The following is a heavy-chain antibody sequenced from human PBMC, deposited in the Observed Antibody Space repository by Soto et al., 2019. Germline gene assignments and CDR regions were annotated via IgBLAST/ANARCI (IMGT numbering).Heavy chain of an antibody. Sequence: SETLSLTCAVYGGSFSDYYWNWIRQSPGKGLEWIGEINRSGSTNYNPSLMSRVTISVDTSKNQFSLKLSSVTAADTAVYYCARDLWGYCGTDCYPLDVWGQGTTVTVSS. D-gene: IGHD2-21*02. CDR2: INRSGST. CDR3: ARDLWGYCGTDCYPLDV. V-gene: IGHV4-34*01. J-gene: IGHJ6*02. CDR1: GGSFSDYY.